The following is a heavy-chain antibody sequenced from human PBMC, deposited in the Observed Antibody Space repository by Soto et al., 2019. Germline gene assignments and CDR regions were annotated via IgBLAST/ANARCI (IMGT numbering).Heavy chain of an antibody. Sequence: GTSVKLSCEACGYRFTSYGISWVRQAPGQGLEWMGWISAYNGNTNYAQKLQGRVTMTTDTSTSTAYMELRSLRSDDTAVYYCAREPSLYYDILTGYSPYYYYGMDVWGQGTTVTVSS. J-gene: IGHJ6*02. CDR2: ISAYNGNT. V-gene: IGHV1-18*01. CDR1: GYRFTSYG. D-gene: IGHD3-9*01. CDR3: AREPSLYYDILTGYSPYYYYGMDV.